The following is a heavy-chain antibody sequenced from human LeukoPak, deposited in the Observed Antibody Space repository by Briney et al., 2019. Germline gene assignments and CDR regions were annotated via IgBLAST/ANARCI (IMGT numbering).Heavy chain of an antibody. CDR2: VNQAGHEK. Sequence: GGCLRLSCAASGFTFSSYPMSWVRQAPGKGLEWVANVNQAGHEKHYVDSVKGRFNISRDNAKNSLYLQMNSLRVEDTAVYYCARNPPRYFNWGQGTLVTVSS. D-gene: IGHD1-26*01. V-gene: IGHV3-7*05. CDR3: ARNPPRYFN. J-gene: IGHJ4*02. CDR1: GFTFSSYP.